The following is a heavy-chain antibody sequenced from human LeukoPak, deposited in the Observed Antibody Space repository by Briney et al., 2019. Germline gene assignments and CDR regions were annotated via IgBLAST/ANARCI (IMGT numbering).Heavy chain of an antibody. V-gene: IGHV4-39*07. CDR3: ARDLGYCSGGSCYSDAFDI. D-gene: IGHD2-15*01. J-gene: IGHJ3*02. CDR2: LCYSGST. Sequence: SETLSLTCTVSGDSISTNRYCWGWIRQSPGKGLEWIGSLCYSGSTYYNPSLKSRVTISVDRSKNQFSLKLSSVTAADTAVYYCARDLGYCSGGSCYSDAFDIWGQGTMVTVSS. CDR1: GDSISTNRYC.